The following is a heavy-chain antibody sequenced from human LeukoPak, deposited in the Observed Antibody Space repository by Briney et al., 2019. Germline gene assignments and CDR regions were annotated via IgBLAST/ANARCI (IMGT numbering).Heavy chain of an antibody. V-gene: IGHV4-31*03. CDR2: IYYSGST. CDR1: GGSISSGVYY. J-gene: IGHJ6*02. D-gene: IGHD4-11*01. CDR3: ARDRDYSNRYYYYGMDV. Sequence: SQTLSLTCTVSGGSISSGVYYWSWIRQHPGKGLEWIGYIYYSGSTYYNPSLKSRVTISVDTSKNQFSLKLSSVTAADTAVYYCARDRDYSNRYYYYGMDVWGQGTTVTVSS.